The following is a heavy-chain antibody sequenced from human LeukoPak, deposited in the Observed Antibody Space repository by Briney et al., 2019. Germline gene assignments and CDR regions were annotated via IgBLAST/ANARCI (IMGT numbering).Heavy chain of an antibody. J-gene: IGHJ3*02. D-gene: IGHD4-17*01. CDR1: GGSFSGYY. Sequence: SETLSLTCAVYGGSFSGYYWSWIRQPPGKGLEWIGEINHSGSTNYNPSLKSRVTISVDTSKNQFSLKLSSVTPADTAVYYCARSYGDYVWFSAFDIWGQGTMVTVSS. CDR2: INHSGST. CDR3: ARSYGDYVWFSAFDI. V-gene: IGHV4-34*01.